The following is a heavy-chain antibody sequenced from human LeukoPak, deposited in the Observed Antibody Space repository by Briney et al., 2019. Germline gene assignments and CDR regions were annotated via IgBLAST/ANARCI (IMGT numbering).Heavy chain of an antibody. CDR2: IYWNDDK. CDR3: AHRLGITMISDAFDI. J-gene: IGHJ3*02. CDR1: GFSLSTSGVG. D-gene: IGHD3-22*01. V-gene: IGHV2-5*01. Sequence: SGPTLVNPTQTLTLTCTFSGFSLSTSGVGVGWIRQPPGKALEWLALIYWNDDKRYSPSLKSRLTITKDTSKNQVVLTMTNMDPVDTATYYCAHRLGITMISDAFDIWGQGTMVTVSS.